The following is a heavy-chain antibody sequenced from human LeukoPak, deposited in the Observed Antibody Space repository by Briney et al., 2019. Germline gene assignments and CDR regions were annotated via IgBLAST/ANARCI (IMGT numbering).Heavy chain of an antibody. CDR3: ANYYYDSSGKGYYFDY. CDR1: GFTFSSYW. J-gene: IGHJ4*02. CDR2: IKQDGSAK. D-gene: IGHD3-22*01. V-gene: IGHV3-7*03. Sequence: GSLRLSCAASGFTFSSYWMSWARLASGKGPEWVANIKQDGSAKFYVESVKGRFTISRDNAKKSLYLQMNSLRAEDTALYYCANYYYDSSGKGYYFDYWGQGTLVTVSS.